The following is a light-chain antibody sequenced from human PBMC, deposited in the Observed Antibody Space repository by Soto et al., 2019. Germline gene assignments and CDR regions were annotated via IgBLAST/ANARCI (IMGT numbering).Light chain of an antibody. V-gene: IGKV3-15*01. CDR1: QSVSRN. CDR2: GAS. Sequence: EVVLTQSPATLSVSPGDRATLSCRASQSVSRNLAWYQQKPGQAPRLLIYGASTRATGVPAGFSGSGSATEFTLSISSLQSEDVAVYYCQQYGDWPPETFGQGTKL. J-gene: IGKJ2*01. CDR3: QQYGDWPPET.